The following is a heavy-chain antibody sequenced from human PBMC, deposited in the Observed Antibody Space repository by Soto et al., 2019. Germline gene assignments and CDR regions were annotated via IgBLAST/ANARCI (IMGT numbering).Heavy chain of an antibody. D-gene: IGHD6-19*01. CDR1: GFTFSSYG. V-gene: IGHV3-30*03. CDR2: ISYDGSNK. J-gene: IGHJ4*02. Sequence: GGSLRLSCAASGFTFSSYGMHWVRQAPGKGLEWVAVISYDGSNKYYADSVKGRFTISRDNSKNTLYLQMNSLRAEDTAVYYCAGTGYSSGAFRYWGQGTLVTVSS. CDR3: AGTGYSSGAFRY.